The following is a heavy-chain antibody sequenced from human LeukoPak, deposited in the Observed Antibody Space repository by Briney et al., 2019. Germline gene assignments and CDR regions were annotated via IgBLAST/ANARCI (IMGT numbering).Heavy chain of an antibody. D-gene: IGHD3-16*01. CDR2: INYRGST. Sequence: SETLSLTCTVSNASISSNTYYRAWIRQPPGKGLEYIGSINYRGSTYYNPPLKSRVTLSVDTSKNQFSLKLNSVTAADTAVYYCATYKYDYVWGNQHFDYWGQGTLVAVS. CDR3: ATYKYDYVWGNQHFDY. CDR1: NASISSNTYY. V-gene: IGHV4-39*07. J-gene: IGHJ4*02.